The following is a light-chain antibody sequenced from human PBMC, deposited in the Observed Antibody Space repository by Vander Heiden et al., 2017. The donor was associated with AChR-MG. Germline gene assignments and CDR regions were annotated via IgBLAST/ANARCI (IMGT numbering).Light chain of an antibody. CDR2: DAS. J-gene: IGKJ5*01. Sequence: IVLTPSPATLSLSPGERATLSCRASQSVSSYLAWYQQKPGPAPRLLIYDASNRATGIPARVSGSGSGTDFTLTISSLEPEDFAVYYCQQRAAGITFGQGTRLEIK. V-gene: IGKV3-11*01. CDR3: QQRAAGIT. CDR1: QSVSSY.